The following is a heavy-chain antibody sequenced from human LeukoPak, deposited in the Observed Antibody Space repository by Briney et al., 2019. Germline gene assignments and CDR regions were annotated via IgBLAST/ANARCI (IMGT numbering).Heavy chain of an antibody. CDR3: ASRMAAAGKGVDI. CDR1: GFTFSSYS. D-gene: IGHD6-13*01. V-gene: IGHV3-21*01. J-gene: IGHJ3*02. Sequence: GGSLRLSCAASGFTFSSYSMNWVRQAPGKGLEWVSSISSSSSYIYYADSVKGRFTISRDNAKNSLYLQMNSLRAEDTAVYYCASRMAAAGKGVDIWGHGTMVTVSS. CDR2: ISSSSSYI.